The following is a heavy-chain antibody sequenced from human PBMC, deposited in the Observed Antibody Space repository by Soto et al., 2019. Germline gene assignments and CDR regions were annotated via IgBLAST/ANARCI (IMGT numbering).Heavy chain of an antibody. V-gene: IGHV3-23*01. Sequence: GGSLRLSCAASGFTFTSYALSWVRRAPGKGLEWVSSVTVDGDTTYYADSVKGRFTISRDNSKKTVYLQMDSLRAEDTALYYCTKACCSRTSPYNWFDPWGQGTLVTVSS. CDR1: GFTFTSYA. D-gene: IGHD2-2*01. J-gene: IGHJ5*02. CDR3: TKACCSRTSPYNWFDP. CDR2: VTVDGDTT.